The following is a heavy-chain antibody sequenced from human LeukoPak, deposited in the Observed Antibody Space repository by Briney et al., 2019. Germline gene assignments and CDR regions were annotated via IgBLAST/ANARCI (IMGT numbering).Heavy chain of an antibody. CDR1: GYTFTRNW. CDR2: VSPGDSHP. J-gene: IGHJ4*02. Sequence: KDGESLKISCKASGYTFTRNWIGWVRQLPGKGLGWMGIVSPGDSHPRYSPSFQGQVTVSADKSKSTAYLEWNSLKASDTAIYYCVRQRYYGSGSQLVIDFWGQGTLVTVSS. CDR3: VRQRYYGSGSQLVIDF. D-gene: IGHD3-10*01. V-gene: IGHV5-51*01.